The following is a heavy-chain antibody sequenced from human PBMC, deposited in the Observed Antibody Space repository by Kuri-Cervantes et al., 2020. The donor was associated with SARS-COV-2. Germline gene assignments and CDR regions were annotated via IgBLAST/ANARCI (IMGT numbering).Heavy chain of an antibody. Sequence: SVKVSCKASGGTFSSYAISWVRQAPGQGLEWMGGIIPIFGTANYAQKFQGRVTITADESTSTAYMELSGLRSEDTAVYYCARRMAVAGTRGYWFDPWGQGTLVTVSS. D-gene: IGHD6-19*01. CDR3: ARRMAVAGTRGYWFDP. V-gene: IGHV1-69*13. CDR1: GGTFSSYA. CDR2: IIPIFGTA. J-gene: IGHJ5*02.